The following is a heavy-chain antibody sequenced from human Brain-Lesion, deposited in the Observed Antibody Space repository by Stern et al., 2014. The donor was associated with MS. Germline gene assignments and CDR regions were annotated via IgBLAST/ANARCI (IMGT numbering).Heavy chain of an antibody. CDR3: AGEEDIRYCSGGSCTGNWFDP. CDR2: IYYSGNT. CDR1: GGSVSSTSYA. J-gene: IGHJ5*02. Sequence: MQLVESGPGLVKPSETLSLTCTVAGGSVSSTSYAWAWIRQPPGKGLGWIGTIYYSGNTYYSPSLKSRLTIPLDTPKNQFPLQLRSVTAADTAVYYCAGEEDIRYCSGGSCTGNWFDPWGQGTLVTVSS. D-gene: IGHD2-15*01. V-gene: IGHV4-39*01.